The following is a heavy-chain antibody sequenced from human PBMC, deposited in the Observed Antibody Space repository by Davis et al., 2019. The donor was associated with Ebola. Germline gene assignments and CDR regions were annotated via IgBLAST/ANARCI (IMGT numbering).Heavy chain of an antibody. CDR1: GYTFTGYY. V-gene: IGHV1-2*02. Sequence: ASVKVSCKASGYTFTGYYMHWVRQAPGQGLEWMGWIDPNSGDPNFEQKFQGRVTMTRDTSISTAYMELSRLTSDDTAVYYCVRTSRDGYNPFIDYWGQGTLVTVSS. CDR2: IDPNSGDP. D-gene: IGHD5-24*01. CDR3: VRTSRDGYNPFIDY. J-gene: IGHJ4*02.